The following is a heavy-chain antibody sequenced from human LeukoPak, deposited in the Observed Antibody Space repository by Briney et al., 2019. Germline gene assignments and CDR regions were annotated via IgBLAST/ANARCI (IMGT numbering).Heavy chain of an antibody. CDR2: ITSAGGST. V-gene: IGHV3-23*01. CDR3: ARDRGTNIVNAGLRPGYIDC. CDR1: GFSFSSYT. D-gene: IGHD1-1*01. J-gene: IGHJ4*02. Sequence: GGSLRLSCAVSGFSFSSYTMSWVRQAPGKGLEWVSGITSAGGSTFYADSVEGRFTISRDNSRDTLFLQMNSLRVEDSAVYYCARDRGTNIVNAGLRPGYIDCWGQGTLVTVSS.